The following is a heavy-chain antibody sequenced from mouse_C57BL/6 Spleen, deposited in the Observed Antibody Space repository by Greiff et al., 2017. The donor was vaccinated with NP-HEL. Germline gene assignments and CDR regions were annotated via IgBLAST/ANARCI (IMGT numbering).Heavy chain of an antibody. V-gene: IGHV1-69*01. CDR2: IDPSDSYT. J-gene: IGHJ4*01. CDR3: ARGLRRGGYAMDY. Sequence: QVQLQQPGAELVMPGASVKLSCKASGYTFTSYWMHWVKQRPGQGLEWIGEIDPSDSYTNYNQKFKGKATLTVDTSSSTAYMQLSSLTSEDSAVYYCARGLRRGGYAMDYWGQGTSVTVSS. D-gene: IGHD2-4*01. CDR1: GYTFTSYW.